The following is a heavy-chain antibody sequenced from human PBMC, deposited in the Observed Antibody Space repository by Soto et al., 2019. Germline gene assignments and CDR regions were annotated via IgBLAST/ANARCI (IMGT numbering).Heavy chain of an antibody. Sequence: QVQLVQSGAEVKKPGASVKVSCKASGYTFTSYDINWVRQATGQGLEWMGWMNPNSGNTGYAQKFQGRATLTRNTSISTAYMELSSLRSGDTAVYYCARERTGTTSMDVWGQGTTVTVSS. CDR1: GYTFTSYD. V-gene: IGHV1-8*01. CDR3: ARERTGTTSMDV. D-gene: IGHD1-1*01. CDR2: MNPNSGNT. J-gene: IGHJ6*02.